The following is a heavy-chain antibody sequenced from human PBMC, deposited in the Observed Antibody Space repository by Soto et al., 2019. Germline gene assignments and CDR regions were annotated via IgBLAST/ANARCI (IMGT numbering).Heavy chain of an antibody. Sequence: QVQLLESGPGLLKPSETLSLTCTISGGSVSTYYWSWIRQPPGKALEWIGLTSYSGNTNYNPSLKSRVAMAVDTSKNQFSLTLSSVTAADTAVYYCVRDGVGPFEYWGQGTLVTVSS. CDR3: VRDGVGPFEY. CDR2: TSYSGNT. D-gene: IGHD3-3*01. J-gene: IGHJ4*02. V-gene: IGHV4-59*02. CDR1: GGSVSTYY.